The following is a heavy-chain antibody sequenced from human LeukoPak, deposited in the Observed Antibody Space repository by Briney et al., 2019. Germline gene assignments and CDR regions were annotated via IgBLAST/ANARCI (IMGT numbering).Heavy chain of an antibody. V-gene: IGHV4-59*01. Sequence: SETLSLTCTVSGGSISNYYWSWIRQPPGKGLEWIGYIYYSGSTNYNPSLKSRVTISVDTSKNQFSLKLSSVTAADTAVYYCARGQLGDPWGQGTLVTVSS. CDR2: IYYSGST. D-gene: IGHD5-18*01. CDR1: GGSISNYY. CDR3: ARGQLGDP. J-gene: IGHJ5*02.